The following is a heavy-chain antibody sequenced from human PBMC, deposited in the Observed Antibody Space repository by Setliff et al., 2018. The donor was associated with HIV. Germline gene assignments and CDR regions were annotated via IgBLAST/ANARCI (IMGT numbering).Heavy chain of an antibody. CDR2: ISSSSSYT. D-gene: IGHD2-2*01. CDR3: ARGEPTILVVPAAFFDY. CDR1: GFTFSSYS. Sequence: GGSLRLSCAASGFTFSSYSMNWVRQAPGKGLEWVSYISSSSSYTNCADSVKGRFTISRDNVKNSLYLQMNSLRAEDTAVYYCARGEPTILVVPAAFFDYWGQGTLVTVSS. V-gene: IGHV3-21*01. J-gene: IGHJ4*02.